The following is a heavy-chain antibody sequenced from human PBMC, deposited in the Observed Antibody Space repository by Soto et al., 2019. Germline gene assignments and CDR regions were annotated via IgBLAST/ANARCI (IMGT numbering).Heavy chain of an antibody. J-gene: IGHJ4*02. V-gene: IGHV4-59*08. CDR3: ARGNYDILTGPFDY. CDR2: IYYSGST. CDR1: GGSISSYY. D-gene: IGHD3-9*01. Sequence: SETLSLTCTVSGGSISSYYWSWIRQPPGKGLEWIGYIYYSGSTNYNPSLKSRVTISVDTSKNQFSLKLSSVTAADTAVYYCARGNYDILTGPFDYWGQGTLVTVSS.